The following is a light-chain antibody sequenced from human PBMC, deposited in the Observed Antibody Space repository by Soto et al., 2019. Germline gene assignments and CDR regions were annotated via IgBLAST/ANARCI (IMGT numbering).Light chain of an antibody. CDR3: QQYHSYPYT. CDR2: EAS. CDR1: QSISRW. Sequence: DIQISHCPSTLFASVWDRVTITCRASQSISRWLAWYQQKPGKSPKVQIYEASSLDSGVPSRFSGSGSGTEFTLTITSLQSDDFATYYCQQYHSYPYTYGQGTNVDIK. J-gene: IGKJ2*01. V-gene: IGKV1-5*03.